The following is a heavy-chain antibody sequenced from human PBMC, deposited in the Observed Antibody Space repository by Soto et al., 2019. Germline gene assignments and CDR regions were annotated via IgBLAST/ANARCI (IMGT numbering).Heavy chain of an antibody. CDR2: ISSSSTYI. D-gene: IGHD6-19*01. Sequence: GGSLRLSCAASGFTFSSYTMKWVRQAPGKGLEWVSSISSSSTYIYYADSVKGRFTISRDNAKNSLFLQMNSLRAEDTAVYYCARGDKQHITVAGPVDYWGQGTLVTVSS. V-gene: IGHV3-21*01. J-gene: IGHJ4*02. CDR3: ARGDKQHITVAGPVDY. CDR1: GFTFSSYT.